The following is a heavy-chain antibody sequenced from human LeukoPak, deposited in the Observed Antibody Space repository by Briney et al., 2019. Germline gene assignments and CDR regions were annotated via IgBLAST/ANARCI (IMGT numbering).Heavy chain of an antibody. CDR1: GFTFSNYW. J-gene: IGHJ4*02. V-gene: IGHV3-74*01. D-gene: IGHD2-2*01. CDR3: ASLGYCSSTSCYVTDY. CDR2: IKSDGTGI. Sequence: PGGSLTLSCTTSGFTFSNYWMYWVRQAPGKGLMWVSRIKSDGTGITYTDSVEGRFTISRDNSKNTLYLQMNSLRAEDTAVYYCASLGYCSSTSCYVTDYWGQGTLVTVSS.